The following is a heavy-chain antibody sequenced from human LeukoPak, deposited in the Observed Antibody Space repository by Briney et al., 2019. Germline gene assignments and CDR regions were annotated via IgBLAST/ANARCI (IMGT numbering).Heavy chain of an antibody. V-gene: IGHV4-39*07. Sequence: PSETLSLTCTVSGGSISSSSYYWGWIRQPPGKGLEWIGSIYYSGSTYYNPSLKSRVTISVDTSKNQFSLKLSSVTAADTAVYYCARSHTDIVLMVYAFDIWGQGTMVTVSS. D-gene: IGHD2-8*01. CDR1: GGSISSSSYY. J-gene: IGHJ3*02. CDR3: ARSHTDIVLMVYAFDI. CDR2: IYYSGST.